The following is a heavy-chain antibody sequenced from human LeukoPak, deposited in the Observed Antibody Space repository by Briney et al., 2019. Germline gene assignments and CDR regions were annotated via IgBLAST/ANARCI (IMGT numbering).Heavy chain of an antibody. CDR3: ARASYDFWSGFHSTGMDV. Sequence: GGSLRLSCAASGFTVNNNYMTWVRQAPGKGLQCVAIISSGGGTSYADSVKGRFTISRDNAKNSLYLQMNSLRAEDTAVYYCARASYDFWSGFHSTGMDVWGKGTTVTVSS. J-gene: IGHJ6*04. V-gene: IGHV3-66*01. CDR2: ISSGGGT. CDR1: GFTVNNNY. D-gene: IGHD3-3*01.